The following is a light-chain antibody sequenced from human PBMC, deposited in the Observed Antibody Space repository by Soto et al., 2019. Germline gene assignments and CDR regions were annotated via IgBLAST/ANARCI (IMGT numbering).Light chain of an antibody. CDR1: QDILSW. CDR2: ASS. V-gene: IGKV1-12*01. J-gene: IGKJ3*01. CDR3: QQANSFSIT. Sequence: DIQMTQSPSSVSASVGDRVTITCRASQDILSWLAWYQQKPGEAPRLLIYASSNLQSGVPSRFSGSGSGTDFTLTISSLQPEDFAIYYCQQANSFSITFGPGTRLDIK.